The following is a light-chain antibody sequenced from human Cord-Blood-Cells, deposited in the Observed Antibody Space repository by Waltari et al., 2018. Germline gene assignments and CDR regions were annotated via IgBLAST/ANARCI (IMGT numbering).Light chain of an antibody. CDR2: AAS. Sequence: DIQMTQSPSSLSASVGDRVTITCRASQSISSYLNWYQQKPGKAPKLLIYAASILQNGVPSRFSGSGSGTDFTLTISSLQPEDFATYYCQQSYSTPFTFGPGTKVDIK. CDR1: QSISSY. V-gene: IGKV1-39*01. CDR3: QQSYSTPFT. J-gene: IGKJ3*01.